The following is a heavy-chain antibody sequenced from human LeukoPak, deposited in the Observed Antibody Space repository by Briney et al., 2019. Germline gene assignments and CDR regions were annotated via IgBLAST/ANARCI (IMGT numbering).Heavy chain of an antibody. CDR3: AKDRAIAAAGTEYFQH. CDR1: GFTFSSYA. Sequence: GGSLRLSCAASGFTFSSYAMSWVRQAPGKGLEWVSAISGSGGSTYYADSVKGRFTISRDNSKNTLYLQMNSLRAEDTAVYYCAKDRAIAAAGTEYFQHWGQGTLVTVSS. V-gene: IGHV3-23*01. D-gene: IGHD6-13*01. J-gene: IGHJ1*01. CDR2: ISGSGGST.